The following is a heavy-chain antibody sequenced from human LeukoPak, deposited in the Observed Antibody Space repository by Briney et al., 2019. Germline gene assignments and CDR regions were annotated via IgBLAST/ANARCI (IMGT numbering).Heavy chain of an antibody. J-gene: IGHJ5*02. Sequence: ASVKVSCKASGYTFTSYAISWVRQAPGQGLEWMGWIRAYNGNTNYAQKLQGRVTMTTDTSTSTAYMELRSLRSDDTAIYYCARDDPGYNWFDPWGQGTLVTVSS. V-gene: IGHV1-18*01. CDR1: GYTFTSYA. CDR2: IRAYNGNT. CDR3: ARDDPGYNWFDP.